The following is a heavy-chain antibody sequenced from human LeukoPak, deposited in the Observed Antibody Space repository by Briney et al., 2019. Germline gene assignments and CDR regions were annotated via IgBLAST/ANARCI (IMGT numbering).Heavy chain of an antibody. CDR1: GFTFSSYW. CDR3: AREARGTRAAFDI. D-gene: IGHD2-8*01. CDR2: IKEDGTNK. V-gene: IGHV3-7*01. J-gene: IGHJ3*02. Sequence: PGGSLRLSCAASGFTFSSYWMSWVRQAPGKGLEWAANIKEDGTNKYYVGSVRGRFTISRDNAKNSLYLQMNSLRADDTAMYYCAREARGTRAAFDIWGQETMVTVFS.